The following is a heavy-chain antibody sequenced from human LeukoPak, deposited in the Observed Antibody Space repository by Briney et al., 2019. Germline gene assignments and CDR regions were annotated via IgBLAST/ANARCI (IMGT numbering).Heavy chain of an antibody. V-gene: IGHV4-61*02. CDR1: GGSISTTNYY. D-gene: IGHD6-6*01. Sequence: SETLSLTCTVSGGSISTTNYYWSWIRQPAGKGLEWIGRIYTSGSTNYNPSLKSRVTMSVDTSKNQFSLKLSSVTAADTAVYYCARDLKLQWFDPWGQGTLVTVSS. J-gene: IGHJ5*02. CDR3: ARDLKLQWFDP. CDR2: IYTSGST.